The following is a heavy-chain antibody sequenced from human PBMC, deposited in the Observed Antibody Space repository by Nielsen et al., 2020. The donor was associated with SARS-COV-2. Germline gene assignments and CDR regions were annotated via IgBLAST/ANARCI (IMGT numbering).Heavy chain of an antibody. CDR2: IHPGESDI. CDR1: GYNFTSYR. J-gene: IGHJ4*02. Sequence: GGSLRLSCKGSGYNFTSYRIGWVRQLPGKGLEWMGIIHPGESDIRNSPSLQGQVTISVDKSISTAYLQWSSLKASDTAMYYCTRSYDSNGYQSAYWGQGTLVTVSS. V-gene: IGHV5-51*01. D-gene: IGHD3-22*01. CDR3: TRSYDSNGYQSAY.